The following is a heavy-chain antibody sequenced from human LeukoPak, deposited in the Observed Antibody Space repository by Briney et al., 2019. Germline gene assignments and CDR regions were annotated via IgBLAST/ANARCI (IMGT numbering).Heavy chain of an antibody. CDR1: GGSISSYY. Sequence: PSETLSLTCTVSGGSISSYYWSWIRQPPGKGLEWIGYIYYSGSTNYNPSLKSRVTISVDTSKNQFSLKLSSVTAADTAVYYCAREGAGTPIDAFDIWGQGTMVTVSS. J-gene: IGHJ3*02. CDR3: AREGAGTPIDAFDI. D-gene: IGHD2-15*01. V-gene: IGHV4-59*01. CDR2: IYYSGST.